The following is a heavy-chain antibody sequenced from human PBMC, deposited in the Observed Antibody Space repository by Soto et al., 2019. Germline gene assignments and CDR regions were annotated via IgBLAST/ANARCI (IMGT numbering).Heavy chain of an antibody. D-gene: IGHD3-10*01. J-gene: IGHJ6*02. V-gene: IGHV3-30*18. CDR3: AKDTAMVRGVPYYYYYYGMDV. Sequence: GGSLRLSCAASGFTFSSYGMHWVRQAPGKGLEWVAVISYDGSNKYYADSVKGRFTISRDNSKNTLYLQMNSLRAEDTAVYYCAKDTAMVRGVPYYYYYYGMDVWGQGTTVTVSS. CDR2: ISYDGSNK. CDR1: GFTFSSYG.